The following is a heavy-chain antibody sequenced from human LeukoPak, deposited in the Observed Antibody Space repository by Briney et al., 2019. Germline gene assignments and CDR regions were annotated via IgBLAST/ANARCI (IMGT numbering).Heavy chain of an antibody. CDR1: GFTFSSYG. D-gene: IGHD2-21*02. CDR2: ISHDGSVQ. CDR3: AKEGTPMTAIYFDL. Sequence: GSSLRLSCAASGFTFSSYGMQWVRQAPGKGLEWVAVISHDGSVQYYADSVKGRFTISRDDSKNTLDLQMNSLRTEDTAVYYCAKEGTPMTAIYFDLWGQGTLVTVSS. J-gene: IGHJ4*02. V-gene: IGHV3-30*18.